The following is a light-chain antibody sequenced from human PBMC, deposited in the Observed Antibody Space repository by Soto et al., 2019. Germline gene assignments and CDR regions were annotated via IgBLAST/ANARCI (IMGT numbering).Light chain of an antibody. V-gene: IGLV1-40*01. CDR2: GNH. CDR3: QSYDSSLSGSGV. J-gene: IGLJ2*01. CDR1: SSNIGAGYD. Sequence: QSVLTQPPSVSGAPGQRVTISCTGSSSNIGAGYDVHWYQQLPGTAPKLLIYGNHNRPSGVPDRFSGSKSGTSASLAITGLQAEDEADYYCQSYDSSLSGSGVFGGGTKVTVL.